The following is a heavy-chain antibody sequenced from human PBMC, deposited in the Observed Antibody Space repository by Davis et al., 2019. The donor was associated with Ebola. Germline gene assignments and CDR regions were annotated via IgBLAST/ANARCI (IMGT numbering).Heavy chain of an antibody. J-gene: IGHJ6*02. CDR2: INAGNGNT. V-gene: IGHV1-3*01. D-gene: IGHD2-21*01. CDR3: ICGDQLTGGLYYYYGMDV. CDR1: GYTFTSYA. Sequence: AASVKVSCKASGYTFTSYAMHWVRQAPGQRLEWMGWINAGNGNTKYSQKFQGRVTINRDTSASTAYMELSSLRSEDTAVYYCICGDQLTGGLYYYYGMDVWGQGTTVTVSS.